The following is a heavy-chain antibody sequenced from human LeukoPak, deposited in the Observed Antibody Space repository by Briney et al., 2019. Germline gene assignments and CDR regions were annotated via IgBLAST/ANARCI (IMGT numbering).Heavy chain of an antibody. CDR2: TYYSGST. Sequence: TSETLSLTCTVSGGSISSYYWSWIRQPPGKGLEWIGYTYYSGSTNYNPSLKSRVTISVDTSKNQFSLKLSSVTAADTAVYYCARGRDDFWSGYIDAFDIWGQGTMVTVSS. CDR3: ARGRDDFWSGYIDAFDI. J-gene: IGHJ3*02. D-gene: IGHD3-3*01. V-gene: IGHV4-59*01. CDR1: GGSISSYY.